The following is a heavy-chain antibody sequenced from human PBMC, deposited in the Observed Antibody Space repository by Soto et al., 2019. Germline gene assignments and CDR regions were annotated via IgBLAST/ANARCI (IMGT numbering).Heavy chain of an antibody. D-gene: IGHD6-13*01. J-gene: IGHJ1*01. Sequence: DVQLVESGGGLVQPGRSLRLSCAASGFTFDGYAMHWVRQVPGKGLEWVSGINWNSGSIGYGDSVKGRFAISRDNAKNSLHLQMNSLSAEDTAFYYCVKDESINWYSGHFRHWGQGTLVTVSS. CDR1: GFTFDGYA. CDR3: VKDESINWYSGHFRH. CDR2: INWNSGSI. V-gene: IGHV3-9*01.